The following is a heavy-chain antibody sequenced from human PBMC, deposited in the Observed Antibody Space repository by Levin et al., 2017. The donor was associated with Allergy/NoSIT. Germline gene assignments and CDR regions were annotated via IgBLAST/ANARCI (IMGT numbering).Heavy chain of an antibody. CDR1: GFTFSSYW. V-gene: IGHV3-74*01. Sequence: ASVKVSCAASGFTFSSYWMHWVRQAPGKGLVWVSRIKSDGSETNYGDSVKGRFTISRDNAKNTLYLQMNSLRAEDTAVYYCARDRNFKCSSTSCYVAFDIWGQGTMVTVSS. J-gene: IGHJ3*02. CDR3: ARDRNFKCSSTSCYVAFDI. CDR2: IKSDGSET. D-gene: IGHD2-2*01.